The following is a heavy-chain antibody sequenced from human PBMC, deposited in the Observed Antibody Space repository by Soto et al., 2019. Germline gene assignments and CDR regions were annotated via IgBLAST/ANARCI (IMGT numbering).Heavy chain of an antibody. D-gene: IGHD1-1*01. Sequence: TLSLTCAVSGYSISSGYYWGWIRQPPGKGLEWIGRIYATGTTDYNPSLKSRVMMSVDTSKKQFSLKLRSVTAADTAVYYCVRDGTKTLRDWFDPWGQGISVTVSS. CDR2: IYATGTT. CDR3: VRDGTKTLRDWFDP. CDR1: GYSISSGYY. V-gene: IGHV4-38-2*01. J-gene: IGHJ5*02.